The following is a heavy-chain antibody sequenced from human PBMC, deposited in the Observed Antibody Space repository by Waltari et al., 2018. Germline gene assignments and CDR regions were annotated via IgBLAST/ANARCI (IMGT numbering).Heavy chain of an antibody. J-gene: IGHJ4*02. D-gene: IGHD2-8*01. Sequence: EVQLVESGGGLVQPGGSLRLSCAASGFSLSSYWMSWVRQAPGKGLEWVANIRQDGLDRGHGDSVKGRFIISRDNARNSVYLQMNSLTAEDTAVYYCARDVNGVLDYWGQGTLVTVSP. CDR2: IRQDGLDR. CDR3: ARDVNGVLDY. CDR1: GFSLSSYW. V-gene: IGHV3-7*01.